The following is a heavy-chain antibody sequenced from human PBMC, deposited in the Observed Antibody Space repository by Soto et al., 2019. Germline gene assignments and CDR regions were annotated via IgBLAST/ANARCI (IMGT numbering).Heavy chain of an antibody. Sequence: GASVKVSCKASGGTFSSYAISWVRQAPGQGLEWMGGTIPIFGTANYAQKFQGRVTITADESTSTAYMELSSLRSEDTAVYYCARALLPLHEYYFDYWGQGTLVTVSS. J-gene: IGHJ4*02. CDR2: TIPIFGTA. CDR1: GGTFSSYA. V-gene: IGHV1-69*13. CDR3: ARALLPLHEYYFDY. D-gene: IGHD2-15*01.